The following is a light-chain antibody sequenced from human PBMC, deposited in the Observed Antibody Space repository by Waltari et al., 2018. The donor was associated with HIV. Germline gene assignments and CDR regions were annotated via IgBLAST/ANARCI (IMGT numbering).Light chain of an antibody. CDR2: SNR. J-gene: IGLJ2*01. Sequence: QSVLTQPPSASGTPGQRVTISCSGSPSNIGNNSVNWYQPFPGSAPKLLLYSNRQRTVGVPDRFAGSKSGSSASLAISGPQADDEAHYYCASWDDTLGVVFGGGTTLTVL. V-gene: IGLV1-44*01. CDR3: ASWDDTLGVV. CDR1: PSNIGNNS.